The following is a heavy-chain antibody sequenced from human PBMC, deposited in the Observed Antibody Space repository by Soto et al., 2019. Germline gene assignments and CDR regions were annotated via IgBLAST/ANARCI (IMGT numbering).Heavy chain of an antibody. V-gene: IGHV3-43*01. J-gene: IGHJ6*02. CDR2: ISWDGGRT. CDR1: GFTFDDYT. CDR3: AKDMTAVAGDFLRPIYYGMDV. Sequence: EVQLVESGGVVVQAGGSLRLSCAASGFTFDDYTMHWVRQAPGKGLEWVSLISWDGGRTYYADSVKGRFTISKDNSKNSLYLQMNSLRTEDTALYYCAKDMTAVAGDFLRPIYYGMDVWGQGTTVSVSS. D-gene: IGHD6-19*01.